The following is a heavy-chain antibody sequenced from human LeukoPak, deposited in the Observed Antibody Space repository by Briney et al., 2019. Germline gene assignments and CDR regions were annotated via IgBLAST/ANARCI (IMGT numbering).Heavy chain of an antibody. Sequence: SETLSLTCAVYGGSFSGYYWSWISQPPGKGLEWIGEINHSGSTNYNPSLKSRVTISVDTSKNQFSLKLSSVTAADTAVYYCARGRGAMVTVDYWGQGTLVTVSS. CDR2: INHSGST. V-gene: IGHV4-34*01. J-gene: IGHJ4*02. CDR1: GGSFSGYY. CDR3: ARGRGAMVTVDY. D-gene: IGHD5-18*01.